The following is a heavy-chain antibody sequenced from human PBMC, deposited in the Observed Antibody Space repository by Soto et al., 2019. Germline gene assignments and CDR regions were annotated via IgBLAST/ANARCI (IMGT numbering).Heavy chain of an antibody. CDR1: GYTFTSYE. Sequence: ASVKVSCKASGYTFTSYEINWVRQATGQGLEWMGWMNPNSGNTGYAQKFQGRDTMTRNTSISTAYMELSSLRSEDTAVYYCARGQSGYSSGWSPNDFWGQGTLVTVSS. V-gene: IGHV1-8*01. D-gene: IGHD6-19*01. J-gene: IGHJ4*02. CDR2: MNPNSGNT. CDR3: ARGQSGYSSGWSPNDF.